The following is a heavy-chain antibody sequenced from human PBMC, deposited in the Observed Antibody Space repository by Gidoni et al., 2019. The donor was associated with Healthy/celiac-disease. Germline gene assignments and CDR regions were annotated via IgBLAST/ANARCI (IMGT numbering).Heavy chain of an antibody. CDR3: ATGEGFYCSGGSCSFYYFDY. J-gene: IGHJ4*02. Sequence: EVQLLESGGGLVQPGGSLRLSCAASGFTFSSYAMSWVRQAPGKGLEWVSAISGSGGSTYYADSVKGRFTISRDNSKNTLYLQMNSLRAEDTAVYYCATGEGFYCSGGSCSFYYFDYWGQGTLVTVSS. V-gene: IGHV3-23*01. CDR1: GFTFSSYA. CDR2: ISGSGGST. D-gene: IGHD2-15*01.